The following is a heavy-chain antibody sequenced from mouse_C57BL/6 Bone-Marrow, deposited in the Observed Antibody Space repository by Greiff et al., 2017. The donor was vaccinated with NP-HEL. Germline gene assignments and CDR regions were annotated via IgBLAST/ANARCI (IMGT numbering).Heavy chain of an antibody. J-gene: IGHJ4*01. Sequence: QVQLQQSGPELVKPGASVKISCKASGYAFSSSWMNWVKQRPGKGLEWIGRIYPGDGDTNYNGKFKGKATLTADKSSSTAYMQLSSLTSEDSAVYFCATGYYGSSYAMDYWGQGTSVTVSS. CDR2: IYPGDGDT. CDR3: ATGYYGSSYAMDY. D-gene: IGHD1-1*01. CDR1: GYAFSSSW. V-gene: IGHV1-82*01.